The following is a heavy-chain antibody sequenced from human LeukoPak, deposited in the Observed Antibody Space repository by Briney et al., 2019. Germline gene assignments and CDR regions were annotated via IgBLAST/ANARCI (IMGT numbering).Heavy chain of an antibody. J-gene: IGHJ4*02. CDR1: GFAFSGSS. CDR3: AYHPGGSFDY. CDR2: ISGSAGTT. V-gene: IGHV3-23*01. Sequence: GGSLRLSCGASGFAFSGSSMSWVRQAPGKGLEWVSTISGSAGTTYYADSVKGRFTIFRDFSDSILYLFLSSLKAEDAAIYYCAYHPGGSFDYWGQGTLVSVSS. D-gene: IGHD3-16*01.